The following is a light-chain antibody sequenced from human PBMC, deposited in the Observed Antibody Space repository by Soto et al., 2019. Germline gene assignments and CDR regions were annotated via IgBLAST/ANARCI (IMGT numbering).Light chain of an antibody. V-gene: IGKV3-20*01. CDR1: QSVAGSY. J-gene: IGKJ1*01. CDR2: GAY. CDR3: QQYGSSPT. Sequence: EIVLTQSPGTLSLSPGERATLSCRASQSVAGSYLAWYQQKPGQAPRLLIYGAYSRATGIPDRFSGSGSGTDFPITISRLEPEDFAVYYCQQYGSSPTFGQGTKVEIK.